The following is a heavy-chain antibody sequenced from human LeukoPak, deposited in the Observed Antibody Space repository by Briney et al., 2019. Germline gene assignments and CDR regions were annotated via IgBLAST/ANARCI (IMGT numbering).Heavy chain of an antibody. Sequence: SEALSLTCTVSGGSISSGSYYWVWIRQPPGKGLEWIGTIYYSGTTYYNPSLKSRVTISVDTSKNQFSLRLSSVTAADTAVYYCARAPTLRIAARHFDYWGQGTLVTVSS. V-gene: IGHV4-39*07. D-gene: IGHD6-6*01. CDR3: ARAPTLRIAARHFDY. CDR1: GGSISSGSYY. CDR2: IYYSGTT. J-gene: IGHJ4*02.